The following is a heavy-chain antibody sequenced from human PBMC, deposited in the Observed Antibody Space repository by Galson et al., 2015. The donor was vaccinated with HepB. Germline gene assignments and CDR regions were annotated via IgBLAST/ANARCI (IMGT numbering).Heavy chain of an antibody. CDR3: ARLAYSYGYRFDY. Sequence: SETLSLTCTVSGGSISSYYWSWIRQPPGKGLEWIGYIYYSGSTNYNPSLKSRVTISVDTSKNQFSLKLSSVTAADTAVYYCARLAYSYGYRFDYWGQGTLVTVSS. CDR1: GGSISSYY. CDR2: IYYSGST. V-gene: IGHV4-59*01. D-gene: IGHD5-18*01. J-gene: IGHJ4*02.